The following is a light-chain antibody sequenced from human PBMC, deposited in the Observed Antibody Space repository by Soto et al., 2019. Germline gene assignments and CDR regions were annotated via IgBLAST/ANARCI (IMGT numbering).Light chain of an antibody. Sequence: EIVMTQSPATLSVSPGERATLSCRASQSVSSNLAWYQQKPGQAHRLLIYGASTRATGIPARFSGSGTVTEFTLTISSLQSEDFEVYYCQQYNNWPPWTFGQGTKVEIK. CDR3: QQYNNWPPWT. J-gene: IGKJ1*01. V-gene: IGKV3-15*01. CDR2: GAS. CDR1: QSVSSN.